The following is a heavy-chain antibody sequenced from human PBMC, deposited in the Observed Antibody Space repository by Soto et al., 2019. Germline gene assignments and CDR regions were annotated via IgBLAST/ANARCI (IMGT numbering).Heavy chain of an antibody. V-gene: IGHV3-30-3*01. J-gene: IGHJ4*02. CDR1: GFTFSSYA. D-gene: IGHD3-3*01. CDR2: ISYDGSNK. Sequence: GGSLTLSCAASGFTFSSYAMHWVRQAPGKGLEWVAVISYDGSNKYYADSVKGRFTISRDNSKNTLYLQMNSLRAEDTAVYYCARGSALRFWSGYYFSPGYWGQGTLVTVSS. CDR3: ARGSALRFWSGYYFSPGY.